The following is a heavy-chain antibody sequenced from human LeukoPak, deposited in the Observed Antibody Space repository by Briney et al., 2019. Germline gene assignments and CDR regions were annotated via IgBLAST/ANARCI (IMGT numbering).Heavy chain of an antibody. J-gene: IGHJ3*02. CDR2: IYSGGST. CDR1: GFTVRSNY. Sequence: GGSLRPSCAASGFTVRSNYMSWVRQAPGKGLEWVSVIYSGGSTYYADSVKGRFTISRDNSKNTLYLQMNSLRAEDTAVYYCARSYSSTWDDAFDIWGQGTMVTVSS. V-gene: IGHV3-53*01. CDR3: ARSYSSTWDDAFDI. D-gene: IGHD6-13*01.